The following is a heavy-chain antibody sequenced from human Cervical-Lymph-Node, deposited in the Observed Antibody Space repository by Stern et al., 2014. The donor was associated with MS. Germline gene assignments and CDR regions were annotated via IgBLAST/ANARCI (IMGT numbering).Heavy chain of an antibody. CDR3: ARDPAPGGSERPNWFDS. CDR2: TYYRSEWIE. CDR1: GGSVSSYNAA. J-gene: IGHJ5*01. V-gene: IGHV6-1*01. Sequence: QVQLQQSGPGLVKPSQTLSLTCAVSGGSVSSYNAAWSWIRQSPSRGLEWLGRTYYRSEWIENYAVSVKSRITITTDTSKNQVSLQLTSVTPEDTAVYYCARDPAPGGSERPNWFDSWGQGILVTVSS. D-gene: IGHD6-19*01.